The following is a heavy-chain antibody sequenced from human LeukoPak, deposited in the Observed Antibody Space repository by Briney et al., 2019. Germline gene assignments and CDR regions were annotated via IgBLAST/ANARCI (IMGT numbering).Heavy chain of an antibody. V-gene: IGHV3-30*02. J-gene: IGHJ4*02. CDR3: AKAIYYGAYYFDY. CDR1: GFTFSSYG. D-gene: IGHD3-22*01. Sequence: GGSLRLSCAASGFTFSSYGVHWVRQAPGKGLEWVAFIRYDGSNKYYADSVKGRFTISRDNSKNTLYLQMNSLRAEDTAVYYCAKAIYYGAYYFDYWGQGTLVTVSS. CDR2: IRYDGSNK.